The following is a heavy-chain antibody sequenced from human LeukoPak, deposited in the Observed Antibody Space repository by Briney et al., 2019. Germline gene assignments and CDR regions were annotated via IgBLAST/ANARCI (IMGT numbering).Heavy chain of an antibody. J-gene: IGHJ6*03. V-gene: IGHV3-48*03. D-gene: IGHD1-26*01. CDR1: GFTFSGYE. Sequence: GGSLRLSCAASGFTFSGYEMNWVRQAPGKGLEWVSYIGTSGVTTVYADSVKGRFTISRDNARNSLYLQMNDLRIEDTAVYYCARGARSGSSNYMDVWGKGTTVTV. CDR2: IGTSGVTT. CDR3: ARGARSGSSNYMDV.